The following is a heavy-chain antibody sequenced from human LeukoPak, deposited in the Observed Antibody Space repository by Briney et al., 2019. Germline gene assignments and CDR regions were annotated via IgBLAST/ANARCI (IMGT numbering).Heavy chain of an antibody. D-gene: IGHD3-22*01. J-gene: IGHJ4*02. CDR1: GGSISSSSYY. CDR3: AREDIGNYYGSSGLDN. V-gene: IGHV4-39*07. CDR2: IYYSGNT. Sequence: PSETLSLTCTVSGGSISSSSYYWGWIRQPPGKGLEWIGSIYYSGNTNYNPSLKSRVTISLDTSKNQFSLKVTSVTAADTAVYYCAREDIGNYYGSSGLDNWGQGTLVTVSS.